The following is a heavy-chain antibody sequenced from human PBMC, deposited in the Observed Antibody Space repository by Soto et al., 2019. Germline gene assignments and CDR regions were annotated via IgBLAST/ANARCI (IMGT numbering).Heavy chain of an antibody. D-gene: IGHD1-1*01. CDR1: GGSISSSSYY. CDR3: ARQEPKWYYYGMDV. J-gene: IGHJ6*02. Sequence: SETLSLTCTVSGGSISSSSYYWGWIRQPPGKGLEWIGSIYYSGSTYYNPSLKSRVTISVDTSKNQFSLKLSSVTAADTAVYYCARQEPKWYYYGMDVWGQGTTVTVSS. CDR2: IYYSGST. V-gene: IGHV4-39*01.